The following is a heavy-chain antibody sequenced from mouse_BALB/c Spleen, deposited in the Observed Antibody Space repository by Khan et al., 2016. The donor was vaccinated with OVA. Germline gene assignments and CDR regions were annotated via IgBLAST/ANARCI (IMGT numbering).Heavy chain of an antibody. CDR2: ISYSGNT. V-gene: IGHV3-2*02. J-gene: IGHJ2*02. CDR3: ARVYWGDFDY. D-gene: IGHD1-1*01. Sequence: VQLKESGPGLVKPSQSLSLTCTVTGYSITSDYAWNWIRQFPGNKLEWMGFISYSGNTKYNPSLKSRFSITRDTSKNQFFLQLNSVTTEDTATYYCARVYWGDFDYWGQGTSLTVSS. CDR1: GYSITSDYA.